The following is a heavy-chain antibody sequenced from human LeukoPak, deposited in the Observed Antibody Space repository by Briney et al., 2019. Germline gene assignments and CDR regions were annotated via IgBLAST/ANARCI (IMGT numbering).Heavy chain of an antibody. CDR1: GLTVSSSY. D-gene: IGHD3-10*01. J-gene: IGHJ3*02. CDR2: IYSGETT. CDR3: ARISGGSFDI. Sequence: SGGSLRLSCAASGLTVSSSYMTWVRQAQGTGLEWVSLIYSGETTYYADSVKGRFTISRDKSQNILYLQMNRLRVEDTAVYYCARISGGSFDIWGQGTTVTVYS. V-gene: IGHV3-53*01.